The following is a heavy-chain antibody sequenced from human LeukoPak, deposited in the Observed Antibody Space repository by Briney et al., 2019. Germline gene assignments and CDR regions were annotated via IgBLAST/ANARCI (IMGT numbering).Heavy chain of an antibody. CDR2: INHSGST. CDR3: ARATLVGATEGDPFDI. J-gene: IGHJ3*02. CDR1: GGSFSGYY. Sequence: PSETLSLTCAVYGGSFSGYYWSWLRQPPGKGLEWIGEINHSGSTNYNPSLKSRVTISVDTSKNQFSLKLSSVTAADTAVYYCARATLVGATEGDPFDIWGQGTMVTVSS. D-gene: IGHD1-26*01. V-gene: IGHV4-34*01.